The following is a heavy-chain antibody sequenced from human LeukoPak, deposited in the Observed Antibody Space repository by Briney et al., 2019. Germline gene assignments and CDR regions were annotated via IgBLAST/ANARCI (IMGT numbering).Heavy chain of an antibody. D-gene: IGHD1-1*01. V-gene: IGHV3-21*01. CDR3: ARDPYNGAYSEGYYYYYMDV. CDR1: GITFSNYN. Sequence: GGSLRISCAAPGITFSNYNMNWVRQAPGKGLEWVSSITSSSSYTFYADSVKGRFTISRDNAKNSLYLQMNSLRVEDTAIYYCARDPYNGAYSEGYYYYYMDVWGKGTTVTVSS. CDR2: ITSSSSYT. J-gene: IGHJ6*03.